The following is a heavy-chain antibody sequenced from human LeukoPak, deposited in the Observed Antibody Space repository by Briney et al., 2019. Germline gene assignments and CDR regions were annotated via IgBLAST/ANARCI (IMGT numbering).Heavy chain of an antibody. CDR1: GGTFSSYA. Sequence: SVKVSCKASGGTFSSYAISWVRQAPGQGLEWMGGIIPIFGTANYAQKFQGRVTITTDESTSTAYMELSSLRSEDTAVYYCARGQNYYGSGSNNWFDPWGQGTLVTVSS. V-gene: IGHV1-69*05. D-gene: IGHD3-10*01. J-gene: IGHJ5*02. CDR3: ARGQNYYGSGSNNWFDP. CDR2: IIPIFGTA.